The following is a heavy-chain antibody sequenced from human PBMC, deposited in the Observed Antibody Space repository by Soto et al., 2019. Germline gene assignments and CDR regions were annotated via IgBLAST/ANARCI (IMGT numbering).Heavy chain of an antibody. D-gene: IGHD4-4*01. J-gene: IGHJ2*01. Sequence: GGSLRLSCAASGFTFSSYAMSWVRQAPGKGLEWVSAISGSGGSTYYADSVKCRFTISRDNSKNTLYLQMNSLRAEDTAVYYCAKDLYSYWHFDLWGRGTLVTVSS. CDR1: GFTFSSYA. CDR2: ISGSGGST. V-gene: IGHV3-23*01. CDR3: AKDLYSYWHFDL.